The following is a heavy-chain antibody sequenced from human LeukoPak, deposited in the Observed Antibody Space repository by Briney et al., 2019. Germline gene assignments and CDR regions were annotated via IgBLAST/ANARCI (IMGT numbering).Heavy chain of an antibody. CDR3: AREIKPAAI. V-gene: IGHV3-74*01. J-gene: IGHJ4*02. D-gene: IGHD2-2*01. Sequence: GGSLRLSCAASGFTFSNAWMSWVRQAPGKGLVWVSRINTDGSSTSYADSVKGRFTISRDNAKNTLYLQMNSLRAEDTAVYYCAREIKPAAIWGQGTLVTVSS. CDR1: GFTFSNAW. CDR2: INTDGSST.